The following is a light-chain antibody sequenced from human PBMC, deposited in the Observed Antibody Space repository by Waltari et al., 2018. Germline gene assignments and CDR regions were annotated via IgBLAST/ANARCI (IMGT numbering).Light chain of an antibody. CDR2: EVS. V-gene: IGLV2-14*01. CDR3: SSFTSSSVYV. Sequence: QSALTQPASVSGSPGQSITISCTGTSSDVGGFNYVSWYQQYPGKAPKLMIFEVSNRSAGVFNRFSGSKSGNAASLTISVLQAGDEADYYCSSFTSSSVYVFGTGTKVTVL. CDR1: SSDVGGFNY. J-gene: IGLJ1*01.